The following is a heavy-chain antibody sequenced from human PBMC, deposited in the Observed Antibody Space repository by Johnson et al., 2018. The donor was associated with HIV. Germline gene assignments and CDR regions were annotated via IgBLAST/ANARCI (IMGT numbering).Heavy chain of an antibody. CDR3: ARNSIEFYYGSGTFDAFDI. V-gene: IGHV3-66*01. CDR2: IYSGGST. D-gene: IGHD3-10*01. Sequence: VQLVESGGGLVQPGGSLRLSCTASGFTVSIDYMSWVRQAPGKGLEWVSIIYSGGSTYYADSVKGRFIISRDNFKNTLYLQMNSLRAEDTAVYYCARNSIEFYYGSGTFDAFDIWGQGTMVTVSS. CDR1: GFTVSIDY. J-gene: IGHJ3*02.